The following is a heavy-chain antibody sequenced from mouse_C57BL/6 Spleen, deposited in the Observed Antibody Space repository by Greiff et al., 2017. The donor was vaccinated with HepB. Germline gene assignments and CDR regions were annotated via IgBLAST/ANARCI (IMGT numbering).Heavy chain of an antibody. CDR3: ARQAAQATLFAY. D-gene: IGHD3-2*02. CDR2: IYPGDGDT. CDR1: GYAFSSSW. V-gene: IGHV1-82*01. J-gene: IGHJ3*01. Sequence: QVQLQQSGPELVKPGASVKISCKASGYAFSSSWMNWVKQRPGKGLEWIGRIYPGDGDTNYNGKVKGKSTLTADKSSSTAYMQLSSLTSEDSAVYCFARQAAQATLFAYWGQWTRVTVSA.